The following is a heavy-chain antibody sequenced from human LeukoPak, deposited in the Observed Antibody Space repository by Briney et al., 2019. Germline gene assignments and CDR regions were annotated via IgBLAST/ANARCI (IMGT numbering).Heavy chain of an antibody. Sequence: PGRSLRLSCAASGFTFSSYGMHWVRQAPGKGLEWVANIKQDGSEKYYVDSVKGRFTISRDNARNSLYLQMNSLRAEDTAVYCCARELINWFDPWGQGTLVTVSS. CDR1: GFTFSSYG. CDR2: IKQDGSEK. CDR3: ARELINWFDP. J-gene: IGHJ5*02. V-gene: IGHV3-7*01.